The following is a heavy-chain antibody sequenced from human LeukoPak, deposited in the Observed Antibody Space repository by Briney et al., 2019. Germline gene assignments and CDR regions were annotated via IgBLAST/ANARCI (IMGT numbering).Heavy chain of an antibody. CDR1: GFTFENYA. CDR3: AKGARWWSPLDY. CDR2: ISGSGVAI. Sequence: GGSLRLSCAASGFTFENYAMNWVRQAPGKGLEWASAISGSGVAIYYADSVKGRFTISRDNSKNTLYLQMNSLRVDDTAVYYCAKGARWWSPLDYWGQGTLVAASS. V-gene: IGHV3-23*01. D-gene: IGHD2-15*01. J-gene: IGHJ4*02.